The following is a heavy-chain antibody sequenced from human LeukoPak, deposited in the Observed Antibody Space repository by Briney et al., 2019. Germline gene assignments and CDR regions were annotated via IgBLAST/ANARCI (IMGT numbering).Heavy chain of an antibody. CDR1: GASISSGGYS. CDR3: ARAATVPYGLDV. D-gene: IGHD4-11*01. J-gene: IGHJ6*02. V-gene: IGHV4-30-2*01. CDR2: IYHTGNT. Sequence: PSQTLSLTRAVSGASISSGGYSWSWTRQPSGKGLEWIGYIYHTGNTYYNPSLKSRVTISVVRSKNQFSLNLNSVTAADTAVYYCARAATVPYGLDVWGQGTTVTVSS.